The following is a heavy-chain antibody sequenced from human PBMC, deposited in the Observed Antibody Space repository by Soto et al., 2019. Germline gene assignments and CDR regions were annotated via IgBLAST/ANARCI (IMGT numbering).Heavy chain of an antibody. CDR2: IYRNDDQ. Sequence: SGPTLVNPTQTLTLTCTFSGFSISSSGVGVGWIRQPPGKALEWLALIYRNDDQRYSASLRSRLTITKDTSKNQVVLTLTNMDPVDTATYYCAYRRSFWSGGHEGFDIWGQGTMVTVSS. V-gene: IGHV2-5*01. CDR1: GFSISSSGVG. CDR3: AYRRSFWSGGHEGFDI. D-gene: IGHD3-3*01. J-gene: IGHJ3*02.